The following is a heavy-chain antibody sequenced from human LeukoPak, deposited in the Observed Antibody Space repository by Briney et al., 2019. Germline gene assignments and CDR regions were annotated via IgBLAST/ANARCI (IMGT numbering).Heavy chain of an antibody. V-gene: IGHV1-18*01. D-gene: IGHD2-15*01. CDR3: ARECICGSCYPKWFDP. CDR1: GYTFTINS. CDR2: ISTYNGNS. Sequence: ASVKLSCKASGYTFTINSISWVRQAPGPGHELMGWISTYNGNSNKAQKLQVKVTMTTDTSTSTAYMELRSLRSDDTAVYYCARECICGSCYPKWFDPGGQETLVTVSS. J-gene: IGHJ5*02.